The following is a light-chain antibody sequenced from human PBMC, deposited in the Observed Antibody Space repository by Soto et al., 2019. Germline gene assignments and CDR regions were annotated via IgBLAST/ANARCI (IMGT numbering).Light chain of an antibody. CDR3: QQSHSAPLIT. J-gene: IGKJ5*01. CDR1: QSVSSS. CDR2: GAS. V-gene: IGKV3-15*01. Sequence: EIVMTQSPATLSVSPGERATLSCRASQSVSSSLAWYQQKPGQAPRLLIYGASTRATGIPARFTGSGSGTDFTLTISSLQPEDFATYYCQQSHSAPLITFGQGTRLEIK.